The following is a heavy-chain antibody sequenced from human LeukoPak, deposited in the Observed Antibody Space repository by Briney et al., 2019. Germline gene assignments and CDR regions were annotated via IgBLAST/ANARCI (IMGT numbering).Heavy chain of an antibody. D-gene: IGHD1-26*01. CDR3: ATADKWEPLDY. J-gene: IGHJ4*02. Sequence: ASVKVSCKVSGASLSETSIHWVRQAPGQWLEWMGGFDPEDGESIFAQRFQGRFSMTEDTSTDTAYMELRSLRPEDTAVYYCATADKWEPLDYWGQGTLVAVSS. CDR1: GASLSETS. V-gene: IGHV1-24*01. CDR2: FDPEDGES.